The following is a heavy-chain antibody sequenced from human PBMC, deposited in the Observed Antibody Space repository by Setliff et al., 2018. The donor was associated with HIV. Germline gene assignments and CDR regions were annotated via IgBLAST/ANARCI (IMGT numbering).Heavy chain of an antibody. CDR1: GFTFISYA. CDR3: ARLGKHDAGIFDY. CDR2: ISSTSYYI. Sequence: GGSLRLSCAASGFTFISYAMRRVRQAPGKGLEWVSSISSTSYYIYYADSVKGRFTISRDNAKNTLYLQMNSLRAEDTALYYCARLGKHDAGIFDYWGQGTLVTVSS. D-gene: IGHD1-1*01. V-gene: IGHV3-21*01. J-gene: IGHJ4*02.